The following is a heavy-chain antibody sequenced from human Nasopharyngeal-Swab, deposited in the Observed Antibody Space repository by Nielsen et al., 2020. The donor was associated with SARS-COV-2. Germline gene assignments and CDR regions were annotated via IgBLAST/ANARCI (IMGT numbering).Heavy chain of an antibody. CDR1: GFTFSSYA. CDR3: AKLHHYYGESYY. D-gene: IGHD4-17*01. CDR2: ISGSGGST. Sequence: GGSLRLSCAASGFTFSSYAMSWVRPAPGKGLEWVSAISGSGGSTYYADSVKGRFTIARDNSKNTLYLQMNSLRAEDTAVYYCAKLHHYYGESYYWGQGTLVTVSS. J-gene: IGHJ4*02. V-gene: IGHV3-23*01.